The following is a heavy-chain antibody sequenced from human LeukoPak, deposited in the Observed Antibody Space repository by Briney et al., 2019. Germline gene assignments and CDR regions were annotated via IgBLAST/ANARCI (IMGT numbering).Heavy chain of an antibody. CDR2: ISNDGSNK. D-gene: IGHD3-10*01. Sequence: GRSLRLSCAASGFTLSAYGMHWVRQAPGKGLGGVAVISNDGSNKYYADSVKGRFTISRDNSKNTLYLQMNSLRAEDSAVYYCAKGEYTYGPGSFDYWGQGTLVTVSS. J-gene: IGHJ4*02. V-gene: IGHV3-30*18. CDR1: GFTLSAYG. CDR3: AKGEYTYGPGSFDY.